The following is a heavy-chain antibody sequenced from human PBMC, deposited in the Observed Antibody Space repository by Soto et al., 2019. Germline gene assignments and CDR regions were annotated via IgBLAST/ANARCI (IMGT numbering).Heavy chain of an antibody. CDR2: MNPNSGNT. CDR1: GYTFTSYD. V-gene: IGHV1-8*01. J-gene: IGHJ6*02. Sequence: QVQLVQSGAEVKKPGASVKVSCKASGYTFTSYDINWVRQATGQGLEWMGWMNPNSGNTGYAQKFQGRATMTRNTSIRTAYMELSSLRSEDTAVYYCARERTGTTSMDVWGQGTRVTVSS. CDR3: ARERTGTTSMDV. D-gene: IGHD1-1*01.